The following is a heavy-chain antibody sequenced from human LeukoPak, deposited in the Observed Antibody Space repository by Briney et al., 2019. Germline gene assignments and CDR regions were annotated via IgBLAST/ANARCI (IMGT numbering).Heavy chain of an antibody. Sequence: SETLSLTCTVSGGSISSDYWSWIRQPPGKGLEWIGFIYYTGNTNYNPSLKSRVTMLIDTSKNQFSLKLTSVTAADTAVYYCARSRGRLLYYFDYWGQGTLATVSS. J-gene: IGHJ4*02. CDR2: IYYTGNT. CDR3: ARSRGRLLYYFDY. D-gene: IGHD1-26*01. CDR1: GGSISSDY. V-gene: IGHV4-59*01.